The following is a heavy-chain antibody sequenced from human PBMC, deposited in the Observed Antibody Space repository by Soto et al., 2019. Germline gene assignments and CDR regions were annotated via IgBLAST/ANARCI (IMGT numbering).Heavy chain of an antibody. J-gene: IGHJ5*02. D-gene: IGHD3-10*01. V-gene: IGHV1-3*01. CDR3: ARSPRHVVRGVIMAWFDP. CDR2: INAGNGNT. Sequence: EASVKVSCKASGYTFTSYAMHWVRQAPGQRLEWMGWINAGNGNTKYSQKFQGRVTITRDTSASTAYMELSSLRSEDTAVYYCARSPRHVVRGVIMAWFDPWGQGTLVTVSS. CDR1: GYTFTSYA.